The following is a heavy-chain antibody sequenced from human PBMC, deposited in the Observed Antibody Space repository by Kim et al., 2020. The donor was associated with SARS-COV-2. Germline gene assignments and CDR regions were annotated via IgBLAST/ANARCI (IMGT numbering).Heavy chain of an antibody. CDR3: ARDGIAAAGTQYYGMDV. D-gene: IGHD6-13*01. CDR2: ISSSSSTI. V-gene: IGHV3-48*02. CDR1: GFTFSSYS. Sequence: GGSLRLSCAASGFTFSSYSMNWVRQAPGKGLEWVSYISSSSSTIYYADSVKGRFTISRDNAKNSLYLQMNSLRDEDTAVYYCARDGIAAAGTQYYGMDVWGQGTTVTVSS. J-gene: IGHJ6*02.